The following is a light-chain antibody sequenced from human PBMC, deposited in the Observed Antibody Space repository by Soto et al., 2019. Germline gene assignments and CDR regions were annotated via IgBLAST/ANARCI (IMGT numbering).Light chain of an antibody. CDR3: QTWGTGIQVV. J-gene: IGLJ2*01. V-gene: IGLV4-69*01. CDR1: SGHSSYA. CDR2: LNSDGSH. Sequence: QPVLTQSPSASASLGASVKLTCTLSSGHSSYAIAWHQQQPEKGPRYLMYLNSDGSHSKGDGIPDRFSGSSSGAERYLTISSLQSEDDADYYCQTWGTGIQVVFGGGTKLTVL.